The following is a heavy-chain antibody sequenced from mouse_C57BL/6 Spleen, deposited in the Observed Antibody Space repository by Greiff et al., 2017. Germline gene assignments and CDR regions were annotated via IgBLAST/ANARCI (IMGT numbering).Heavy chain of an antibody. Sequence: EVQLQQSGPGLVKPSPSLSLSCTVTGYSITSGYDWHWIRHFPGNKLEWMGYIIYSGSTNYNPSLKSRIPITHDTSKNHFFLKLNSVTTEDTATYYCARGGGYSNFSWFAYWGQGTLVTVSA. CDR3: ARGGGYSNFSWFAY. CDR1: GYSITSGYD. D-gene: IGHD2-5*01. CDR2: IIYSGST. J-gene: IGHJ3*01. V-gene: IGHV3-1*01.